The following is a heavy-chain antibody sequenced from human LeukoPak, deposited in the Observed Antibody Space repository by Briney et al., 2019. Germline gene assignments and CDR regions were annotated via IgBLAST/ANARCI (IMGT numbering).Heavy chain of an antibody. V-gene: IGHV3-48*03. J-gene: IGHJ3*02. D-gene: IGHD2-21*01. CDR3: ARVPLICGLDSFDI. CDR2: ISSSGSTI. Sequence: GGSLRLSCAASEFTFSSYEMNWVRQAPGKGLEWVSYISSSGSTINYADSVKGRFTISRDNAKNSLYLQMNSLRAEDTAVYYCARVPLICGLDSFDIWGQGTLVTVSS. CDR1: EFTFSSYE.